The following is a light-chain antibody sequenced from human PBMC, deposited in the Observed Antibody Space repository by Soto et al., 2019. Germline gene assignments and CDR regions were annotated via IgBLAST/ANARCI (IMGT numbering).Light chain of an antibody. V-gene: IGLV2-11*01. CDR3: SSFAGSHVA. J-gene: IGLJ2*01. CDR1: SADIGGYDF. CDR2: DVT. Sequence: QSALTQPRSVSGSPGQSVTISCTGTSADIGGYDFVSWYQQGPGKAPKLIIYDVTKRPSGVPDRFSGSKSGNTASLTVSGLQAEDEAVYYCSSFAGSHVAFGGGTQLTVL.